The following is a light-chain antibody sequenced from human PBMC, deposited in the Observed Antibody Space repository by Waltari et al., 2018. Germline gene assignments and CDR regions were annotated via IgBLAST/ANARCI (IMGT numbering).Light chain of an antibody. CDR2: DAS. CDR1: QSVGRS. CDR3: QMYVRLPVT. Sequence: EIVLTQSPGTLSLSPGERATLSCRASQSVGRSLAWYQQKPGQAPRLLIFDASNRATAIPERFSGSWSGTYFRLTISRLDPEDFAVYYCQMYVRLPVTFGQGTKVEIK. J-gene: IGKJ1*01. V-gene: IGKV3-20*01.